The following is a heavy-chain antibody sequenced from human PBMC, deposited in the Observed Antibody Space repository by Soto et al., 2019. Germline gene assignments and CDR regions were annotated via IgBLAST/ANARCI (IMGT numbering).Heavy chain of an antibody. CDR1: GDSVSSNGAA. V-gene: IGHV6-1*01. Sequence: SQTLSLTCSISGDSVSSNGAAWNWIRQSPSRGLECLGRTYYRSKWYNYYAVSVKSRITINPDTSKKQFYLQLNSVTPEETAVYYCASVIAVAVIDIFYXWGQGALVTVSX. CDR3: ASVIAVAVIDIFYX. D-gene: IGHD6-19*01. J-gene: IGHJ4*02. CDR2: TYYRSKWYN.